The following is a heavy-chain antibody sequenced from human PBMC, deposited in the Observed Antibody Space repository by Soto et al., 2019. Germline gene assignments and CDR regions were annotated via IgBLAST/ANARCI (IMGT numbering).Heavy chain of an antibody. CDR3: ARDHVMHSELLYYYGMDV. D-gene: IGHD1-26*01. J-gene: IGHJ6*02. CDR2: IDPSDSYT. CDR1: GYSFTSYW. Sequence: GESLKISCKGSGYSFTSYWISWVRQMPGKGLEWMGRIDPSDSYTKYSPSFQGHVTISADKSISTAYLQWSSLRAEDTAVYYCARDHVMHSELLYYYGMDVWGQGTTVTV. V-gene: IGHV5-10-1*01.